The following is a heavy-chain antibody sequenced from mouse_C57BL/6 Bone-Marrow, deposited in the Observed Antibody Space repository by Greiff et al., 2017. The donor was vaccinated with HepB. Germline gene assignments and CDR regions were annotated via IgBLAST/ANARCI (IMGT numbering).Heavy chain of an antibody. CDR3: ARHLPAMDY. J-gene: IGHJ4*01. CDR2: ISNGGGST. V-gene: IGHV5-12*01. CDR1: GFTFSDYY. Sequence: EVKLMESGGGLVQPGGSLKLSCAASGFTFSDYYMYWVRQTPEKRLEWVAYISNGGGSTYYPDTVKGRFTISRDNAKNTLYLQMSRLKSEDTAMYYCARHLPAMDYWGQGTSVTVSS.